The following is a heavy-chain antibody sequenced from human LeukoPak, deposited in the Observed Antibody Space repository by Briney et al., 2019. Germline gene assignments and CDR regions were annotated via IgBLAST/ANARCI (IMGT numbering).Heavy chain of an antibody. Sequence: SETLSLTCAVYGGSFSGYYWSWIRQPPGKGLEWIGEINHSGSTNYNPSLKSRVTISVDTSKNQFSLKLSSVTAADTAVYYCARGSPYYDILTGYYSSAFDIWGQGTMVTVSS. V-gene: IGHV4-34*01. D-gene: IGHD3-9*01. J-gene: IGHJ3*02. CDR1: GGSFSGYY. CDR2: INHSGST. CDR3: ARGSPYYDILTGYYSSAFDI.